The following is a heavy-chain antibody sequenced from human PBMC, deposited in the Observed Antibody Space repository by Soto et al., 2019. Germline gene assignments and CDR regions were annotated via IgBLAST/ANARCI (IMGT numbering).Heavy chain of an antibody. Sequence: PSQTLSLTCAISGDSVSSNSAAWNWIRQSPSRGPEWLGRTYYRSKWYNDYAVSVESRITINPDTSKNQFSLQLNSVTPEDTAVYYCARDRNPSGYSGYDDAGYGMDVWGQGTTVTVSS. V-gene: IGHV6-1*01. CDR1: GDSVSSNSAA. D-gene: IGHD5-12*01. CDR3: ARDRNPSGYSGYDDAGYGMDV. CDR2: TYYRSKWYN. J-gene: IGHJ6*02.